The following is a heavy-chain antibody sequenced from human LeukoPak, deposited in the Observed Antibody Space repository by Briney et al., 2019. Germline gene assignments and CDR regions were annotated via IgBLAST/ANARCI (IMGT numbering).Heavy chain of an antibody. CDR3: ARGEGEYQLADY. CDR1: GSTFSSYA. V-gene: IGHV1-69*06. CDR2: IIPIFGTA. D-gene: IGHD2-2*01. Sequence: SVKVSCKASGSTFSSYAISWVRQAPGQGLEWMGGIIPIFGTANYAQKFQGRVTITADKSTSTAYMELNSRRSEDTAVYYCARGEGEYQLADYWGGGTLVTVSS. J-gene: IGHJ4*02.